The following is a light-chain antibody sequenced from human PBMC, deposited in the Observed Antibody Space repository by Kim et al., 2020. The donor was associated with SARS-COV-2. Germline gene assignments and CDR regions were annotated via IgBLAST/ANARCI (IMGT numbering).Light chain of an antibody. CDR1: QSVSSSY. CDR3: QQYGSSPPIT. Sequence: PGDRATLSCRAIQSVSSSYLAWYQQKPGQAPRLLIYGASSRATGIPDRFSGSGSGTDFTLIISRLEPEDFAVYYCQQYGSSPPITFGQGTRLEIK. V-gene: IGKV3-20*01. CDR2: GAS. J-gene: IGKJ5*01.